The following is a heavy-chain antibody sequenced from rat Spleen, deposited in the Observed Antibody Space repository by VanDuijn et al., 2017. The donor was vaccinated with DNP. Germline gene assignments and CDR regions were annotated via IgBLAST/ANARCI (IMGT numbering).Heavy chain of an antibody. D-gene: IGHD2-5*01. CDR3: GEWGPHTVLTGN. V-gene: IGHV3-3*01. CDR2: VNSAGTT. J-gene: IGHJ2*01. CDR1: GYSITSSYR. Sequence: EVQLQESGPGLVKPSQSLSLTCSVTGYSITSSYRWNWIRKFPGNKLEWMGSVNSAGTTNYNPSLKSRITITRDTSKNQLFLQLNSVITEDTATYYCGEWGPHTVLTGNWGQGVMVTVSS.